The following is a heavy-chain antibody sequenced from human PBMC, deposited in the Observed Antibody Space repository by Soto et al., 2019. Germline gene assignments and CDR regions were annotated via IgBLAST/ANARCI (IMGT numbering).Heavy chain of an antibody. V-gene: IGHV3-30-3*01. CDR2: ISYDGSNK. D-gene: IGHD1-1*01. CDR1: GFTFSIYA. Sequence: QVQLVESGGGVVQPVRSLRLSCAASGFTFSIYAMHWVRHAPAKCLEWVAVISYDGSNKYYSDSVKSRFTIYRDNSKNSLYLQMNSRRVEDTAVYSGASPLWRNVYNWGYLDLWGRGTLVTVSS. CDR3: ASPLWRNVYNWGYLDL. J-gene: IGHJ2*01.